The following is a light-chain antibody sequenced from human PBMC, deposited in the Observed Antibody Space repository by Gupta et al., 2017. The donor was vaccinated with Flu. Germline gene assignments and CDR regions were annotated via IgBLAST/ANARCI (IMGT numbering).Light chain of an antibody. Sequence: QSALTQLASASGSPGPPITISCTGTSSYVGGYNYVSWYQQHPGKAHKLMIYEVSNRTAGVANRFSGSKAGNTASLTISERQEEDEADYYCSSDTSSSTLVFGTGTKVTVL. CDR3: SSDTSSSTLV. J-gene: IGLJ1*01. V-gene: IGLV2-14*01. CDR1: SSYVGGYNY. CDR2: EVS.